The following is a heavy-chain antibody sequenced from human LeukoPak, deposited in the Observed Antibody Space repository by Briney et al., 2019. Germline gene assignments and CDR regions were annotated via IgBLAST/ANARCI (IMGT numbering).Heavy chain of an antibody. Sequence: SVKVSCKASGYTFTGYYMHWVRQAPGQGLEWMGWINPNSGGTNYAQKFQGRVTMTRDTSISTAYMELSRLRSDDTAVYYCARSRFGYCSSTSCYRLFDYWGQGTLVTIAS. V-gene: IGHV1-2*02. CDR3: ARSRFGYCSSTSCYRLFDY. J-gene: IGHJ4*02. CDR1: GYTFTGYY. D-gene: IGHD2-2*03. CDR2: INPNSGGT.